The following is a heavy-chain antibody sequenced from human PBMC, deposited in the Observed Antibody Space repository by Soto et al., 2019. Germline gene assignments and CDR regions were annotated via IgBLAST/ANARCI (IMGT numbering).Heavy chain of an antibody. CDR2: INPNRGDT. J-gene: IGHJ4*01. D-gene: IGHD6-19*01. CDR1: GYICTGYY. V-gene: IGHV1-2*04. Sequence: ASGKVYSKASGYICTGYYIHSVRQAPGQGLEWVGWINPNRGDTNYTQEFQGWVTMTRETSISTAYMDVSRLSSADTAVYYCATSRIRLAVAGETETCFAYWG. CDR3: ATSRIRLAVAGETETCFAY.